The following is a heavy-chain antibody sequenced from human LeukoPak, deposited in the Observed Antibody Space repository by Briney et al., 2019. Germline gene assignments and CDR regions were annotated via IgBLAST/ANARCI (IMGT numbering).Heavy chain of an antibody. CDR3: ARGPRQQWLVAKGGNYDAFDI. Sequence: PSETLSLTCTVSGGSISSYYWSWIRQPPGKGLEWIGYIYYSGSTNYNPSLKSRVTISVDTSKNQFSLKLSSVTAADTAVYYCARGPRQQWLVAKGGNYDAFDIWGQGTMVTVSS. CDR2: IYYSGST. J-gene: IGHJ3*02. V-gene: IGHV4-59*12. CDR1: GGSISSYY. D-gene: IGHD6-19*01.